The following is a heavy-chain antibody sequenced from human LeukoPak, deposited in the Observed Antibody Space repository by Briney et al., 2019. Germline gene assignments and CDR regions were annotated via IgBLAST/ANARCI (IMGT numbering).Heavy chain of an antibody. CDR2: INHSGST. V-gene: IGHV4-39*01. Sequence: PSETLSLTCTVSGGSISSSSYYWSWIRQPPGKGLEWIGEINHSGSTNYNPSLKSRVTISVDTSKNQFSLKLSSVTAADTAVYYCARQRMHSSSWYGDYYYYYMDVWGKGTTVTVSS. CDR1: GGSISSSSYY. D-gene: IGHD6-13*01. J-gene: IGHJ6*03. CDR3: ARQRMHSSSWYGDYYYYYMDV.